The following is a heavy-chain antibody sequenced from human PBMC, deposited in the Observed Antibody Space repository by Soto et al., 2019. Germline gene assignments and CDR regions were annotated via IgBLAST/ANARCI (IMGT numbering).Heavy chain of an antibody. CDR3: AKDMPTSGLDV. J-gene: IGHJ6*02. CDR2: ISWNSGSI. Sequence: EVQLVESGGGLVQPGRSLRLSCAASGFTFDDYAMHWVRQAPGKGLEWVSGISWNSGSIGYADSVKGRFTISRDNAKNSLYLQMNSLRAEDTAVYYCAKDMPTSGLDVWVQGTTVTVSS. V-gene: IGHV3-9*01. CDR1: GFTFDDYA. D-gene: IGHD5-12*01.